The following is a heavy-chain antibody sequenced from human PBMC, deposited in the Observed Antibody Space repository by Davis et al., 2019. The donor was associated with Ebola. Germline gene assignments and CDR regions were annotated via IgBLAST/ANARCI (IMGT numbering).Heavy chain of an antibody. D-gene: IGHD6-13*01. CDR1: GFTFSDYY. Sequence: GESLKISCAASGFTFSDYYMSWIRQAPGKGLEWVSYISSSGSTIYYADSVKGRFTISRDNSKNALYLQVNSLRAEDTAVYYCAKRVGYTFDYWGQGTLVTVSS. CDR2: ISSSGSTI. CDR3: AKRVGYTFDY. V-gene: IGHV3-11*01. J-gene: IGHJ4*02.